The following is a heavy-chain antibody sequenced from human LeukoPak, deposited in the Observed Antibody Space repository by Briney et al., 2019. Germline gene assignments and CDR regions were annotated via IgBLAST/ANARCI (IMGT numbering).Heavy chain of an antibody. J-gene: IGHJ4*02. D-gene: IGHD2/OR15-2a*01. V-gene: IGHV3-23*01. Sequence: GGSLRLSCAASGFTFSSYAMSWVRQAPGKGLEWVSAISGSGGSTYYADSVKGRFTISRDNSKNTLYLQMNSLRAEDTAVYYCATPPLGPRYYGYYFDYWGQGTLVTVSS. CDR3: ATPPLGPRYYGYYFDY. CDR2: ISGSGGST. CDR1: GFTFSSYA.